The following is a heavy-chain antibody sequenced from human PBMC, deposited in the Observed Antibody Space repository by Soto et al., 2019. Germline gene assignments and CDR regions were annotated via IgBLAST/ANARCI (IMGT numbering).Heavy chain of an antibody. CDR3: ARGERQQQRDS. V-gene: IGHV4-4*02. CDR2: IYHSGST. Sequence: SETLSLTGAVSGDAINSDNWWSWVRQPPGKGLEWIGEIYHSGSTSYNPSLKSRVVISVDKSKNQFFLKVTSVTAADTAVYFCARGERQQQRDSWGQGTLVTVSS. D-gene: IGHD6-13*01. J-gene: IGHJ4*02. CDR1: GDAINSDNW.